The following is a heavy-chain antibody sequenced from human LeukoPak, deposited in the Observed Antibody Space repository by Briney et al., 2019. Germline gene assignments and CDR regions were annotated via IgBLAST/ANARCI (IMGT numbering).Heavy chain of an antibody. CDR3: ARMVAKYVWGSYPYGFDP. Sequence: ASETLSLTCAVYGGSFSGYYWSWIRQPPGKGLEWIGEINHSGSTNYNPSLKSRVTISVDTSKNQFSLKLSSVTAADTAVYYCARMVAKYVWGSYPYGFDPWGQGTLVTVSS. V-gene: IGHV4-34*01. CDR1: GGSFSGYY. D-gene: IGHD3-16*01. CDR2: INHSGST. J-gene: IGHJ5*01.